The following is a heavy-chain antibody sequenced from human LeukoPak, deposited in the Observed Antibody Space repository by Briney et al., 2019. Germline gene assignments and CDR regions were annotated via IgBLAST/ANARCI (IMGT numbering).Heavy chain of an antibody. CDR2: ISYSGST. CDR1: GGSISSYY. J-gene: IGHJ5*02. V-gene: IGHV4-59*01. Sequence: KPSETLSLTCTVSGGSISSYYWRWIRQPPGKGLEWIGYISYSGSTNFNPSLKSRVTISVDTSKNQFSPKLSSVTAADTAVYYCAREGTAGTNLNWFDPWGQGTLVTVSS. D-gene: IGHD1-1*01. CDR3: AREGTAGTNLNWFDP.